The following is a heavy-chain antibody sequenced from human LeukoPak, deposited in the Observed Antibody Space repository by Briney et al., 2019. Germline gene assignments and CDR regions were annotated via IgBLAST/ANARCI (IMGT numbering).Heavy chain of an antibody. V-gene: IGHV4-61*02. D-gene: IGHD3-9*01. J-gene: IGHJ4*02. CDR3: ARAVGGDILTGYYMARRAPYYFDY. CDR1: GGSISSGSYY. CDR2: IYTSGST. Sequence: SETLSLTCTVSGGSISSGSYYWSWIRQPAGKGLEWIGRIYTSGSTNYNPSLKSRVTISVDTSKNQFSLRLSSVTAADTAVYYCARAVGGDILTGYYMARRAPYYFDYWGQGTLVTVSS.